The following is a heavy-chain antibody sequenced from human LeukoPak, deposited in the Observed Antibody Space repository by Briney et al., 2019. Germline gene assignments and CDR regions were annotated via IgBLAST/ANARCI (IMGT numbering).Heavy chain of an antibody. Sequence: GRSLRLSCAASGFTFSSYGMHWVRQAPGKGLEWVAVISYDGSNKYYADSVKGRFTISRDSSKNTLYLQMNSLRAEDTAVYYCAKDSLTVPRPYYFDYWGQGTLVAVSS. D-gene: IGHD1-14*01. CDR2: ISYDGSNK. J-gene: IGHJ4*02. V-gene: IGHV3-30*18. CDR1: GFTFSSYG. CDR3: AKDSLTVPRPYYFDY.